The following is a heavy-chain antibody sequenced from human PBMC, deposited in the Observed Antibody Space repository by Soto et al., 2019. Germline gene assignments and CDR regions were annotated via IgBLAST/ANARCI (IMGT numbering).Heavy chain of an antibody. J-gene: IGHJ6*02. CDR2: VFYSGST. V-gene: IGHV4-39*01. CDR1: GASISGSHYY. D-gene: IGHD3-10*01. CDR3: ARLKGRAGYYFYYGMDV. Sequence: SETLSLTCAVSGASISGSHYYWAWLRQSPGKGPEWIGSVFYSGSTYYNPSLKRRVTISVDTSKYQFSLKLSSVTAAATAVYYCARLKGRAGYYFYYGMDVCRQGTTVAVAS.